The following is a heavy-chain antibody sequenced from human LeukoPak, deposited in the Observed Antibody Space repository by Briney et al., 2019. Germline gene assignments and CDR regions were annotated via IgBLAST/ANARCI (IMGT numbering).Heavy chain of an antibody. D-gene: IGHD4-17*01. V-gene: IGHV1-8*03. CDR3: ARGDFGETNTAFDI. CDR1: GCTFTDYD. J-gene: IGHJ3*02. Sequence: VASVKVSCKTSGCTFTDYDIHWVRQAPGQGLEWMGWMNPNSGETNYAQKLQGRVTFSRNTSLSVAYMELSGLRSEDAAVYFCARGDFGETNTAFDIWGQGTMVAVSS. CDR2: MNPNSGET.